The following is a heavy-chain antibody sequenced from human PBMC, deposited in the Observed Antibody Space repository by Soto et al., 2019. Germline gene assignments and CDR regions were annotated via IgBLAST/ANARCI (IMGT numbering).Heavy chain of an antibody. CDR3: ASAPSSGCFRYYYYGMDV. V-gene: IGHV1-8*01. J-gene: IGHJ6*02. CDR2: MNPNSGNT. CDR1: GYTFTSYD. D-gene: IGHD6-19*01. Sequence: QVQLVQSGAEVKKPGASVKVSCKASGYTFTSYDINWVRQATGQGLEWMGWMNPNSGNTGYAQKFQGRVTMTRNTSVSTAYMELSSLRSEDTAVYYCASAPSSGCFRYYYYGMDVWGQGTTVTVSS.